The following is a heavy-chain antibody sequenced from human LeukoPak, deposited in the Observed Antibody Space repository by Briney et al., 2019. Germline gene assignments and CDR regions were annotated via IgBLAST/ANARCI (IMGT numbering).Heavy chain of an antibody. Sequence: SETLSLTCTVSGGSISSYYWSWIRQPPGKGPEWIGYIYYSGSTNYNPSLKSRVTISVDTSKNQFSLKLSSVTAADTAVYYCARDAFHSCSGGSCYDRGYNWFDPWGQGTLVTVSS. CDR1: GGSISSYY. D-gene: IGHD2-15*01. CDR2: IYYSGST. J-gene: IGHJ5*02. V-gene: IGHV4-59*01. CDR3: ARDAFHSCSGGSCYDRGYNWFDP.